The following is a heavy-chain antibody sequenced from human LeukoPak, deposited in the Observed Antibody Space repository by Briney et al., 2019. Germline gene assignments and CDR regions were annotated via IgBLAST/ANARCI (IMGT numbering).Heavy chain of an antibody. CDR2: ISSTSNYI. Sequence: GGSLRLSCAASGFTFSSYSMNWVRQAPGKGLEWVSSISSTSNYIYYADSVKGRFTISRDNAKNSLYLQMNSLRAEDTAVYYCAKSHHVTAIDYWGQGALVTVSS. J-gene: IGHJ4*02. D-gene: IGHD2-21*02. CDR1: GFTFSSYS. V-gene: IGHV3-21*04. CDR3: AKSHHVTAIDY.